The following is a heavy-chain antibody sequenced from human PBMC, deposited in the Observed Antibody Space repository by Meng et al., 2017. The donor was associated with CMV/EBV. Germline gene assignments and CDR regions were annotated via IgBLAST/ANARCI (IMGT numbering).Heavy chain of an antibody. V-gene: IGHV1-2*02. CDR1: GHTFTGYY. CDR2: INPNSGGT. J-gene: IGHJ4*02. D-gene: IGHD3-3*01. Sequence: ASVKVSCKASGHTFTGYYMHWVRQAPGQGLEWMGWINPNSGGTNYAQKFQGRVTMTRDTSISTAYMELSRLRSDDTAVYYCARGSNATRITIFGVVNYWGQGTLVTVSS. CDR3: ARGSNATRITIFGVVNY.